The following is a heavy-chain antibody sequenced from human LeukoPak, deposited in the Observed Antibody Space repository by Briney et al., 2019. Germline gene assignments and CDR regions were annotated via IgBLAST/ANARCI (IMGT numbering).Heavy chain of an antibody. V-gene: IGHV1-18*01. CDR3: ARGPYCSGATCYSQYFDS. J-gene: IGHJ4*02. D-gene: IGHD2-15*01. CDR1: GYTFTSYG. Sequence: ASVKVSCKASGYTFTSYGISWVRQAPGQGLEWMGWISAYNGNTYYAQKFRGRVTMTTDTSTSTAYMELRSLSSDDTAVYYCARGPYCSGATCYSQYFDSWGQGTLVPVSS. CDR2: ISAYNGNT.